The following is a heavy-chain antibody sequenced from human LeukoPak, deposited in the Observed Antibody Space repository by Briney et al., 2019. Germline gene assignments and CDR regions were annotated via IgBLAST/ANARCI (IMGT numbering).Heavy chain of an antibody. D-gene: IGHD3-9*01. V-gene: IGHV4-39*07. Sequence: KPSETLSLTCTVSGGSISSSSYYWGWIRQPPGKGLEWIASIFYSGSTYYNPSLKSRVTISVDTSKNQFSLRLSSVTAADTAVYYCLRDDILTGSIGDVWGQGTTVTVSS. CDR3: LRDDILTGSIGDV. CDR2: IFYSGST. J-gene: IGHJ6*02. CDR1: GGSISSSSYY.